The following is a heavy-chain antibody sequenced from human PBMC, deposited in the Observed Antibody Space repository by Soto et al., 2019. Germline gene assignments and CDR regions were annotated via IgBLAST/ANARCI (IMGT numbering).Heavy chain of an antibody. CDR3: GKVVVAATRHTDFDS. CDR1: GASINSNNYY. D-gene: IGHD2-15*01. CDR2: IYYDWIT. J-gene: IGHJ4*02. V-gene: IGHV4-39*01. Sequence: ETLSLTCPVSGASINSNNYYWAWIRQPPGKGLAWIARIYYDWITYYNTSLKSRVTISRDTSKNQFSLRLSSVTAADTAVYYCGKVVVAATRHTDFDSWGQGTLVTVYS.